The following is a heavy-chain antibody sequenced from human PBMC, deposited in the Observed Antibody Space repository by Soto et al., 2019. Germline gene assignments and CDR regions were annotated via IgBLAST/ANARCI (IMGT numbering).Heavy chain of an antibody. V-gene: IGHV3-23*01. Sequence: EVQLLESGGGLVQPGGSLRLSCAASGFTFSSYALSWVRQAPGKGLEWVSGISGGTGSTYYADSVKSRFTISRDNSKNTLYLQMNSLRAEDTAVYYCAKDRMIVVVIDFDYWGQGTLVTVSS. CDR2: ISGGTGST. D-gene: IGHD3-22*01. CDR3: AKDRMIVVVIDFDY. J-gene: IGHJ4*02. CDR1: GFTFSSYA.